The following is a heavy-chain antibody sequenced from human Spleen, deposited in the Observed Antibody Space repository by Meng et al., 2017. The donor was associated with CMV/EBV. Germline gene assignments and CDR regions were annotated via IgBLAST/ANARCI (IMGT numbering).Heavy chain of an antibody. D-gene: IGHD3-3*01. V-gene: IGHV3-49*04. CDR2: IRRKAYGGTT. J-gene: IGHJ6*02. Sequence: GESLKISCTASGFTFGDYAMSWVRQAPGKGLEWVGFIRRKAYGGTTEYAASVKGRFTISRDDSKSIAYLQMNSLKTEDTAVYYCTRDAYYDFWSGYLYYYYGMDVWGQGTTVTVSS. CDR3: TRDAYYDFWSGYLYYYYGMDV. CDR1: GFTFGDYA.